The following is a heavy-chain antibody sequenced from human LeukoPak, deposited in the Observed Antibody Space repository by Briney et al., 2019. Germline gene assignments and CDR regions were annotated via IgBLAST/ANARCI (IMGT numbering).Heavy chain of an antibody. D-gene: IGHD3-10*01. Sequence: SETLSLTCAVSGGSISSGGYSWSWIRQPPGKGLEWIGYIYHSGSTYYNPSLKSRVPISVDRSKNQFSLKLSSVTAADTAVYYCARGGRLPFDYWGQGTLVTVSS. CDR1: GGSISSGGYS. CDR2: IYHSGST. CDR3: ARGGRLPFDY. J-gene: IGHJ4*02. V-gene: IGHV4-30-2*01.